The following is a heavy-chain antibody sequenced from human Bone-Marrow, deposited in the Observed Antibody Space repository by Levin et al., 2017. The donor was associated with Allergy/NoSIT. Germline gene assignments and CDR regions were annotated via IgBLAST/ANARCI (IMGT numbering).Heavy chain of an antibody. CDR3: ARDRMGDTMVRGVIIESDYYYYMDV. CDR2: IYYSGST. V-gene: IGHV4-59*01. D-gene: IGHD3-10*01. J-gene: IGHJ6*03. CDR1: GGSISSYY. Sequence: PSETLSLTCTVSGGSISSYYWSWIRQPPGKGLEWIGYIYYSGSTNYNPSLKSRVTISVDTSKNQFSLKLSSVTAADTAVYYCARDRMGDTMVRGVIIESDYYYYMDVWGKGTTVTVSS.